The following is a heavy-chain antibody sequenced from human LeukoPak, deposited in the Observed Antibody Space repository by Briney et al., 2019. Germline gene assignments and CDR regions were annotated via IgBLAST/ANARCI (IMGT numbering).Heavy chain of an antibody. CDR1: GFTFSSYG. V-gene: IGHV3-33*01. J-gene: IGHJ5*02. Sequence: PGGALRLSCAASGFTFSSYGMHWVRQAPGKGLEWVAAIFYDGSNKYYADSVKGRFTISRDNSKNTLYLQMNSLRAEDTAVYYCVRKGGIIRAQGDHAALYSASSGQG. D-gene: IGHD3-16*02. CDR2: IFYDGSNK. CDR3: VRKGGIIRAQGDHAALYSAS.